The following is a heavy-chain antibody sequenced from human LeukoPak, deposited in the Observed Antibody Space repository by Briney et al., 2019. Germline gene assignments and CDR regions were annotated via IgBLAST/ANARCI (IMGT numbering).Heavy chain of an antibody. D-gene: IGHD3-3*01. CDR3: ARDSYYDFWSGYYAGYYGMDV. CDR1: GFTVSSNY. Sequence: GSLRLSCAASGFTVSSNYMSWVRQAPGKGLEWVSVIYSGGSTYYADSVKGRFTISRDNSKNTLYPQMNSLRAEDTAVYYCARDSYYDFWSGYYAGYYGMDVWGQGTTVTVSS. V-gene: IGHV3-66*01. J-gene: IGHJ6*02. CDR2: IYSGGST.